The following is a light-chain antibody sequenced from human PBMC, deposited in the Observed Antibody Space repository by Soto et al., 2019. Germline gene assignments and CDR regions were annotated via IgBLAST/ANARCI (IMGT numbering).Light chain of an antibody. V-gene: IGKV3-20*01. CDR2: GAS. J-gene: IGKJ4*01. CDR1: QSVSSNF. Sequence: EIVLTQSPGTLSLSPGERATLSCGASQSVSSNFLAWYQEKPGQAPRLLIYGASSRATGIPDRFSGSGSGTDFTLTISRLEPEDFAVYYCRQYGYSLGFAFGGGTKVEIK. CDR3: RQYGYSLGFA.